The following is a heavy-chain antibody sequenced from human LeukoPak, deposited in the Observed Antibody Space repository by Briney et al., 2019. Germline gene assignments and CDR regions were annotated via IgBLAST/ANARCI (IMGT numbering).Heavy chain of an antibody. J-gene: IGHJ4*02. CDR1: GYTFTSYG. Sequence: ASVKVSCKASGYTFTSYGISWVRQAPGQGLEWMGWISAYNGNTNYAQKLQGRVTVTTDTSTSTAYMELRSLRSDDTAVYYCARWGTRWVFTGTPGAGINFDYWGQGTLVTVSS. D-gene: IGHD1-14*01. CDR3: ARWGTRWVFTGTPGAGINFDY. CDR2: ISAYNGNT. V-gene: IGHV1-18*01.